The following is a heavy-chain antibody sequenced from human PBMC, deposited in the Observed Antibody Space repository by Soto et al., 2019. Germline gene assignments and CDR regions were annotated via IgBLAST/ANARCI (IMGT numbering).Heavy chain of an antibody. CDR1: GFSLSTSGMR. J-gene: IGHJ6*02. V-gene: IGHV2-70*04. D-gene: IGHD6-13*01. CDR3: ARTYSRSLMSYGMDV. Sequence: SCPTLVNPTQTLTLTCTFSGFSLSTSGMRVSWIRQPPGKALEWLARIDWDDDKFYSTSLKTRLTISKDTSKNQVVLTMTNMDPVDTATYYCARTYSRSLMSYGMDVWGQGTTVTVSS. CDR2: IDWDDDK.